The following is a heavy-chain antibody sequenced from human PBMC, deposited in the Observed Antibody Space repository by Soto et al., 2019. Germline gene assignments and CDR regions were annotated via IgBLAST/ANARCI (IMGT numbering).Heavy chain of an antibody. CDR1: GESFSGYY. CDR2: INHSGST. Sequence: PSETLSLTCAVYGESFSGYYWSWIRQPPGKGLEWIGEINHSGSTNYNPSLKSRVTISVDTSKNQFSLKLSSVTAADSAVYYCARGRVDRVRRWFNPRGQRTRVPVSS. D-gene: IGHD3-3*01. V-gene: IGHV4-34*01. J-gene: IGHJ5*02. CDR3: ARGRVDRVRRWFNP.